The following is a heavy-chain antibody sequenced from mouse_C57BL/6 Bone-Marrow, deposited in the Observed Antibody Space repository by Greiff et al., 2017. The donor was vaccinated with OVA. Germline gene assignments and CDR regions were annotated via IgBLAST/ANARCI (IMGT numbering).Heavy chain of an antibody. CDR3: ARSPGDTFDY. Sequence: QVQLKQPGAELVKPGASVKLSCTASGYTFTSYWMHWVKQRPGQGLEWIGMIHPTSGSTNYHEKFKSKATLTVDKSSSTAYMQLSSLTSEDSAVYYCARSPGDTFDYWGQGTTLTVSS. J-gene: IGHJ2*01. CDR1: GYTFTSYW. D-gene: IGHD3-3*01. CDR2: IHPTSGST. V-gene: IGHV1-64*01.